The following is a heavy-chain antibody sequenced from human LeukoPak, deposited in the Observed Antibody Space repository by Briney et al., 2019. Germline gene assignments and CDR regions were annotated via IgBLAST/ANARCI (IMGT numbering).Heavy chain of an antibody. CDR3: AREESGGYFDY. CDR1: GYTFSNYY. CDR2: INPTGTGT. V-gene: IGHV1-46*01. J-gene: IGHJ4*02. Sequence: ASVKVSCKASGYTFSNYYMHWVRQAPGQGLEWMGLINPTGTGTNYAQKFRGRVTLTRDMSTTTSSLRSEDSAVYYCAREESGGYFDYWGQGTLVTVSS. D-gene: IGHD2-8*02.